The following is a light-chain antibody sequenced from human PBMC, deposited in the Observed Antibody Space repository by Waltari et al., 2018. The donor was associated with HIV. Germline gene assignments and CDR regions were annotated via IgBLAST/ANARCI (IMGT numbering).Light chain of an antibody. CDR3: QQSYSTPRT. J-gene: IGKJ2*01. Sequence: DIQMTKSQSSLSAAVGERVTISCRASQSISNYLNWYQQKPGKAPELLVYAASSLQSGVPSRFSGSGSGTDFTLIISSLQREDFATYYCQQSYSTPRTFGQGTKVEIK. V-gene: IGKV1-39*01. CDR1: QSISNY. CDR2: AAS.